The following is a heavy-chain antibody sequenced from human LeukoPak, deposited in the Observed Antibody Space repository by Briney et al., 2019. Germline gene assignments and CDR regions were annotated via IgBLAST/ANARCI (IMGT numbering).Heavy chain of an antibody. D-gene: IGHD1-26*01. CDR3: ARGLGGSYFRSDAFDI. J-gene: IGHJ3*02. CDR1: GYTFTSYY. Sequence: ASVKVSCKASGYTFTSYYLHWVRQAPGQGLEWMGIINPSGGNTNYAQKFQGRVTTTRDTSISTAYMELSRLRSDDTAVYYCARGLGGSYFRSDAFDIWGQGTMVTVSS. CDR2: INPSGGNT. V-gene: IGHV1-46*01.